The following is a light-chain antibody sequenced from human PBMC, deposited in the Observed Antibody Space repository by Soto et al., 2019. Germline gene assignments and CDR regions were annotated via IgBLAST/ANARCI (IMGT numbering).Light chain of an antibody. J-gene: IGLJ2*01. V-gene: IGLV2-14*01. CDR1: SSDVGGYNY. CDR3: SSYTSRSTRV. Sequence: QSALTQPASGSGSPGQSITISCTGTSSDVGGYNYVSWYQQHPGKAPKLMIYDVSNRPSGVSNRFSGSKSGNTASLTISGLQAEDEADYYCSSYTSRSTRVFGRGTKLTVL. CDR2: DVS.